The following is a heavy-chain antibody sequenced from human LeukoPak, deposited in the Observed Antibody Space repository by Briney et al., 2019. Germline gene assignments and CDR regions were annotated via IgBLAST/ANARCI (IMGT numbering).Heavy chain of an antibody. CDR2: IKEDGSEI. Sequence: GGSLRLSCVASGFTFSNYWIHWVRQAPGKGLEWVANIKEDGSEIYYVDSVKGRFSISRDNAKNSLFLQMNSLRAEDTAVYYCARALSAWGQGTLITVSS. V-gene: IGHV3-7*03. J-gene: IGHJ4*02. D-gene: IGHD3-3*01. CDR3: ARALSA. CDR1: GFTFSNYW.